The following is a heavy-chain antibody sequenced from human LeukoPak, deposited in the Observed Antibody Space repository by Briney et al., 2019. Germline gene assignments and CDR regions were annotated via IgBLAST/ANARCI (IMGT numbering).Heavy chain of an antibody. J-gene: IGHJ2*01. V-gene: IGHV6-1*01. CDR3: ARLTELGINNWYFDL. CDR2: TYYRSKWYN. Sequence: SQTLSLTCVISGDSVSSNSAAWNWIRQSPSRGLEWLGRTYYRSKWYNDYAVSVKSRITINPDTSKNQFSLKLSSVTAADPAVYYCARLTELGINNWYFDLWGRGTLVTVAS. D-gene: IGHD7-27*01. CDR1: GDSVSSNSAA.